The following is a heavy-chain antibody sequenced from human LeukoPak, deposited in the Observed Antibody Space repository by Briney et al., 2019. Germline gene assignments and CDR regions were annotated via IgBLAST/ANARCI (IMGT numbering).Heavy chain of an antibody. CDR2: MNPNSGRT. D-gene: IGHD6-6*01. Sequence: ASVKVSGMASGYTLTSYDINWVRQATGQGLEWMGWMNPNSGRTGYAQNFQGRITITRNTSISTAYMELSSLRSEDTAVYYRTRETSSRYFDYWGQGTLVTVSS. J-gene: IGHJ4*02. CDR3: TRETSSRYFDY. V-gene: IGHV1-8*01. CDR1: GYTLTSYD.